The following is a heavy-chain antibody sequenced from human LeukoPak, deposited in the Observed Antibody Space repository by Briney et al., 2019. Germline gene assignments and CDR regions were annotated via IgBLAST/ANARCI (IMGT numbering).Heavy chain of an antibody. V-gene: IGHV1-24*01. CDR2: FDPEDGET. Sequence: ASVKVSCKVSGYTLTELSMHWVRQAPGKGLEWMGGFDPEDGETIYAQKFQGRVTMTEDTSTDTAYMELSSLRSEDTAVYYCATEFRPLQYDYVWGSYRYQHWFDPWGRGTLVTVSS. D-gene: IGHD3-16*02. CDR1: GYTLTELS. J-gene: IGHJ5*02. CDR3: ATEFRPLQYDYVWGSYRYQHWFDP.